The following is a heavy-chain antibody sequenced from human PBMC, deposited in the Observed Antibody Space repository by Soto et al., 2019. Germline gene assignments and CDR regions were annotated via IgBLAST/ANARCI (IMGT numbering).Heavy chain of an antibody. CDR1: GFTFSSHA. V-gene: IGHV3-48*02. Sequence: VHLVESGGGLVQPGGSLKLSCAVSGFTFSSHAMNWVRQAPGKGLERVAYIHGTRSIIYYADSVKGRFTISRDNAKNSLYLQMDSLRDEDTALYYCARDARNADYDYWGQGTVVSVSS. CDR2: IHGTRSII. CDR3: ARDARNADYDY. J-gene: IGHJ4*02. D-gene: IGHD3-16*01.